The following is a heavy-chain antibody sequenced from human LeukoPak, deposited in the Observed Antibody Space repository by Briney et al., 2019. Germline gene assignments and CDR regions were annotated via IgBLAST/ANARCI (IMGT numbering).Heavy chain of an antibody. CDR3: ARGVAGTDYYYMDV. CDR2: IYYSGST. CDR1: GGSISSYY. Sequence: SETLSLTCTVSGGSISSYYWSWLRQPPGKGLEGIGNIYYSGSTNYNPSLKSRVTISVDTSKNQFSLKLNSVTAADTAVYYCARGVAGTDYYYMDVWGKGTTVTVSS. V-gene: IGHV4-59*01. J-gene: IGHJ6*03. D-gene: IGHD6-19*01.